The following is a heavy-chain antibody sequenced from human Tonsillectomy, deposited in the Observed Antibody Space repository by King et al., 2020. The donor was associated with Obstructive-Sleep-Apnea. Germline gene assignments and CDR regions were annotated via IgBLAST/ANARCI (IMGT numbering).Heavy chain of an antibody. Sequence: VQLVESGGGLVQPGGSLRLSCAASGFTFSSYAMSWVRQAPGKGLEWVSAISGSGGSTYYADSVKGRFTISRDNSKNTLYLQMNSRRAEDTAVYYCASLYYYVSSVLEGWELFSWGQGTLVTVSS. D-gene: IGHD3-22*01. CDR3: ASLYYYVSSVLEGWELFS. V-gene: IGHV3-23*04. CDR1: GFTFSSYA. J-gene: IGHJ5*02. CDR2: ISGSGGST.